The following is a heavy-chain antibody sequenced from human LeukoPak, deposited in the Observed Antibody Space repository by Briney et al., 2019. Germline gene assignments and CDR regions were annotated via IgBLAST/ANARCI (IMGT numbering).Heavy chain of an antibody. CDR1: GFTVSSNY. CDR3: AKASAFYFDTSGYPIPHYYDF. D-gene: IGHD3-22*01. Sequence: GGSLRLSCAASGFTVSSNYMSWVRQAPGKGLEWVSAISGSGGSTYYADSVKGRFTISRDNSKNTLYLQMNSLRAEDTAIYYCAKASAFYFDTSGYPIPHYYDFWGQGTLVTVSA. V-gene: IGHV3-23*01. J-gene: IGHJ4*02. CDR2: ISGSGGST.